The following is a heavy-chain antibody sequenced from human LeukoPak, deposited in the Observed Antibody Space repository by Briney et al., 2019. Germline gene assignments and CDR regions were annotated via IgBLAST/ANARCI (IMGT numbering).Heavy chain of an antibody. Sequence: ASVKVSCKASGYTFTSYDINWVRQATGQGLEWMGWMNPNSGNTGYAQKFQGRVTMTRNTSISTAYMELSSLRSEDTAVYYCARSGYDFDYYYYYGMDVWGQGTTVTVS. D-gene: IGHD5-12*01. CDR3: ARSGYDFDYYYYYGMDV. CDR2: MNPNSGNT. V-gene: IGHV1-8*01. CDR1: GYTFTSYD. J-gene: IGHJ6*02.